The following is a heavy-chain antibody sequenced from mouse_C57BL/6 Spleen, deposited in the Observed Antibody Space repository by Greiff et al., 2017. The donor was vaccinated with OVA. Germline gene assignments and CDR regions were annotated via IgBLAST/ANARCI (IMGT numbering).Heavy chain of an antibody. J-gene: IGHJ2*01. Sequence: VQRVESGAELARPGASVKLSCKASGYTFTSYGISWVKQRTGQGLEWIGEIYPRSGNTYYNEKFKGKATLTADKSSSTAYMELRSLTSEDSAVYFCARRGNWDRGYFDYWGQGTTLTVSS. V-gene: IGHV1-81*01. D-gene: IGHD4-1*01. CDR3: ARRGNWDRGYFDY. CDR1: GYTFTSYG. CDR2: IYPRSGNT.